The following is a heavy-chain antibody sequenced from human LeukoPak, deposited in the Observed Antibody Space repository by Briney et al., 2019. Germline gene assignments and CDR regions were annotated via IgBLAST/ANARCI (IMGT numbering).Heavy chain of an antibody. CDR1: GGTFSSYA. D-gene: IGHD3-10*01. CDR2: IIPIRGIV. CDR3: ARESPGGFGEYLFDY. Sequence: GSSVKVSCKASGGTFSSYAISWVRQAPGQGLEWMGRIIPIRGIVNYAQKLQGRVTITADKSTTTAYMELSSLRSEDTAVYYCARESPGGFGEYLFDYWGQGTLVTVSS. V-gene: IGHV1-69*04. J-gene: IGHJ4*02.